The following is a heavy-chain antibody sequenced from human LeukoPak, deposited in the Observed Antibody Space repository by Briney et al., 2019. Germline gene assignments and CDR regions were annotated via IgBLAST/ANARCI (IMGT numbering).Heavy chain of an antibody. Sequence: ASVKLSCKASGYTFTGYYMHWVRQAPGQGLEWMGWINPNSGGTNYAQKFQGRVTMTRDTSISTAYMELSRLRSDDTAVYYCARDQWTASWNGSDYWGQGTLVTVSS. CDR3: ARDQWTASWNGSDY. CDR2: INPNSGGT. V-gene: IGHV1-2*02. J-gene: IGHJ4*01. D-gene: IGHD1-1*01. CDR1: GYTFTGYY.